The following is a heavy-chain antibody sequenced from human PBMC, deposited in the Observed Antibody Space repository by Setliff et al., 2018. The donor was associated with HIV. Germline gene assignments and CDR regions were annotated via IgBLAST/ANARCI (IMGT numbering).Heavy chain of an antibody. Sequence: PSETLSLTCTVSGGSISSGGYYWGWIRQHPGKGLEWIGFIYYSGSTYHNPSLKSRVTISVDTSKNQFSLKLNSLRAEDTAVYYCARAYNVYDYRFDSSGYDYWGQGTLVTVSS. CDR2: IYYSGST. J-gene: IGHJ4*02. CDR3: ARAYNVYDYRFDSSGYDY. CDR1: GGSISSGGYY. D-gene: IGHD3-22*01. V-gene: IGHV4-31*03.